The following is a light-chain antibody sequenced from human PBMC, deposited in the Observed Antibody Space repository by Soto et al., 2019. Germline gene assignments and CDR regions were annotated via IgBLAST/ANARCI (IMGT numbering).Light chain of an antibody. CDR1: QSISSW. Sequence: DIQMTQSPSTLSASIGDRVTITCRASQSISSWLAWYQQKPGKAPNLLIYKASSLQSGVPSRFSGSGSGTEFTLTISSLQPDDFATYYGQQYHTYPYTFGQGTKLEIK. J-gene: IGKJ2*01. CDR3: QQYHTYPYT. CDR2: KAS. V-gene: IGKV1-5*03.